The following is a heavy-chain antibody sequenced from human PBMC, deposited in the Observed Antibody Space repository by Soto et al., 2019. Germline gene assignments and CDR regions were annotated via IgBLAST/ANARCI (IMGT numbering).Heavy chain of an antibody. J-gene: IGHJ6*02. D-gene: IGHD6-19*01. V-gene: IGHV3-23*01. Sequence: GGSLRLSCAASGFTFSSYAMSWVRQAPGKGLERVSTISGSGGSTYYADPVKGRFTISRDYSKNSLYLQMNSLRAEDTAVYYCAKSYSSGWYHYYYGMDVWGQGTTVTVSS. CDR3: AKSYSSGWYHYYYGMDV. CDR2: ISGSGGST. CDR1: GFTFSSYA.